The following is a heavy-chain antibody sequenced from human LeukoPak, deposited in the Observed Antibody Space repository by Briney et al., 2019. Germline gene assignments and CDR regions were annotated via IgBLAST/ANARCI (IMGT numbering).Heavy chain of an antibody. J-gene: IGHJ5*02. CDR3: ASLPNGVRGVIKLNWFDP. CDR2: INHSGST. Sequence: SETLSLTCAVYGGSFSGYYWSWIRQPPGKGLEWIGEINHSGSTNYNPSLKSRVTISVDTSKNQFSLKLSSVTAADTAVYYCASLPNGVRGVIKLNWFDPWGQGTLVTVSS. CDR1: GGSFSGYY. D-gene: IGHD3-10*01. V-gene: IGHV4-34*01.